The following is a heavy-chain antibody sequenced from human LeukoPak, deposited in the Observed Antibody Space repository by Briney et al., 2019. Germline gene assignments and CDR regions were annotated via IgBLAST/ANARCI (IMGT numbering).Heavy chain of an antibody. Sequence: PGGSLRLSCAASGFTFSSYWMSWVRQAPGKGLEWVANIKQDGSEKYYVDSVKGRFTISRDNAKNSLYLQMNSLRAEDTAVYYCARHVPMVRGAQPKPHYYMDVWGKGTTVTISS. V-gene: IGHV3-7*01. CDR1: GFTFSSYW. CDR3: ARHVPMVRGAQPKPHYYMDV. D-gene: IGHD3-10*01. CDR2: IKQDGSEK. J-gene: IGHJ6*03.